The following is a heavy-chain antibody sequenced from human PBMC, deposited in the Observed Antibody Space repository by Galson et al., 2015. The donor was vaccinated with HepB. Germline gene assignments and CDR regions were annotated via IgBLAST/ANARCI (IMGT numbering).Heavy chain of an antibody. D-gene: IGHD4-17*01. V-gene: IGHV3-49*03. Sequence: SLRLSCAVSGFTFGDYAMSWFRQAPGKGLEWVGSLRSKAYGGTTEYAASVKGRFIISRDDSRSIAYLQMNSVKTEDTALYYCSRDDKGDYGPFDYWGQGTLVTVSS. CDR1: GFTFGDYA. CDR2: LRSKAYGGTT. CDR3: SRDDKGDYGPFDY. J-gene: IGHJ4*02.